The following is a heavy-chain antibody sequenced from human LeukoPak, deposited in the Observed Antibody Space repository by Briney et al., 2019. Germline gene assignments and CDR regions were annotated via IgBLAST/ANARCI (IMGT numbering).Heavy chain of an antibody. V-gene: IGHV1-69*05. CDR2: IIPIFGTA. CDR3: ARITDMVTYGAFDI. J-gene: IGHJ3*02. CDR1: GGTFSSYA. Sequence: SVKVSCKASGGTFSSYAISWVRQAPGQGLEWMGRIIPIFGTANYAQKFQGRVTITTDESTSTAYMELSSLRSEDTAVYYCARITDMVTYGAFDIWGQGTMVTVSS. D-gene: IGHD5-18*01.